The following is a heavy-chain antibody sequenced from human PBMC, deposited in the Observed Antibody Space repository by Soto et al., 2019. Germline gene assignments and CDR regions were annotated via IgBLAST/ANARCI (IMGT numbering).Heavy chain of an antibody. J-gene: IGHJ4*02. CDR2: ISSSGGST. V-gene: IGHV3-64D*06. CDR3: VARYCSGGTCYAPFDY. Sequence: EVQLVESGGGLVQPGGSLRLSCSASGFAFSSYAMHWVRQAPGKGLEYVSAISSSGGSTYYADSVKGRFTISRDNSKTTLYLQMSSLRAEDTAVYYCVARYCSGGTCYAPFDYWGQGTLVTVSS. CDR1: GFAFSSYA. D-gene: IGHD2-15*01.